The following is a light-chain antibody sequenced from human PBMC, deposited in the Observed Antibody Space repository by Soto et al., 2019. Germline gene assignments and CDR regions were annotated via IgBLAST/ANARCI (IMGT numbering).Light chain of an antibody. J-gene: IGKJ1*01. Sequence: EIVMTQSPATLSVSPGERATLSCRASERIATNLAWYQQKPGQAPRLLIYGASSRATGIPDRFSGSGSGTDFTLTISRLEPEDFAVYYCQQYGSPTWTFGQGTKVDIK. V-gene: IGKV3-20*01. CDR1: ERIATN. CDR3: QQYGSPTWT. CDR2: GAS.